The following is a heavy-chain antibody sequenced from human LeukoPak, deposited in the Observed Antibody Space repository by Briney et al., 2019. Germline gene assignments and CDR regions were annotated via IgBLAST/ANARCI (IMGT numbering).Heavy chain of an antibody. CDR1: GGSISSGDYY. CDR3: ARQHSYVTSYWYFDL. Sequence: PSETQSLTCTVSGGSISSGDYYWSWIRQPPGKGLEWIGYIFYSGSTDYNPSLKSRITISVDTSKNQFSLKLSSVTAADTAVYYCARQHSYVTSYWYFDLWGRGTLVTVSS. CDR2: IFYSGST. J-gene: IGHJ2*01. D-gene: IGHD5-18*01. V-gene: IGHV4-30-4*01.